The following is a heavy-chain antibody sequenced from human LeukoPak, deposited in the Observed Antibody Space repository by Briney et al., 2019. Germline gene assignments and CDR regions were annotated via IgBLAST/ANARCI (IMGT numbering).Heavy chain of an antibody. CDR2: IYYSGST. V-gene: IGHV4-39*01. CDR1: GGSISSSSYY. D-gene: IGHD6-19*01. Sequence: SETLSLTCTVSGGSISSSSYYCGWICQPPGKGLGRIGRIYYSGSTYYNPSLKSRVTISVHTSKNQFSLKLSAVTAADTAVYYCARQWMQYSSGWYAPDAFDIWGQGTMVTVSS. J-gene: IGHJ3*02. CDR3: ARQWMQYSSGWYAPDAFDI.